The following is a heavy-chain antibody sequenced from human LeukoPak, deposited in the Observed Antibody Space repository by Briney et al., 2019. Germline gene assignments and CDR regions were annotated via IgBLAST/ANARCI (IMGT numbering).Heavy chain of an antibody. J-gene: IGHJ4*02. V-gene: IGHV3-15*01. Sequence: GGSLRLSCAASGFTFSNAWMSWVRQAPGKGLEWVGRIISKVDGGTADYAAPVKGRFTISRDDSKTTVYLQMNSLKTEDTAVYYCSTSGGTTTRFVDYWGQGTLVSVSS. CDR1: GFTFSNAW. CDR2: IISKVDGGTA. D-gene: IGHD2/OR15-2a*01. CDR3: STSGGTTTRFVDY.